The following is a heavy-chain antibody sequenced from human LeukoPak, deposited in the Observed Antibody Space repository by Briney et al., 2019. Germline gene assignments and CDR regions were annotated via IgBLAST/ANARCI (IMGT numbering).Heavy chain of an antibody. V-gene: IGHV3-23*01. CDR2: ITYSSGNT. CDR1: GFTFSAYG. CDR3: AKRGIVIRAVIIVGFHKEAYYFDY. D-gene: IGHD3-10*01. Sequence: GGSLRLSCAASGFTFSAYGMSWFRQAPGKGLEWVSAITYSSGNTYYADSVKGRFTISRDNPKNTLYLQMNSLRAEDTAVYFCAKRGIVIRAVIIVGFHKEAYYFDYWGQGALVTVSS. J-gene: IGHJ4*02.